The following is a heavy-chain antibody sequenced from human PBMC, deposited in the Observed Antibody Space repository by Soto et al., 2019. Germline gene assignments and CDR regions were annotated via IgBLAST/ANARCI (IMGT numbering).Heavy chain of an antibody. Sequence: QVQLQQWGAGLLKPSETLSLTCAVYDGSFSGYYWSWIRQPPGKGLEWIGEINHSGSTNYNPSLKSRVTISVDTSKNQFSLKLSSVTAADTAVYYCARDSPITMVRGTRKNWFDPWGQGTLVTVSS. D-gene: IGHD3-10*01. V-gene: IGHV4-34*01. CDR2: INHSGST. J-gene: IGHJ5*02. CDR1: DGSFSGYY. CDR3: ARDSPITMVRGTRKNWFDP.